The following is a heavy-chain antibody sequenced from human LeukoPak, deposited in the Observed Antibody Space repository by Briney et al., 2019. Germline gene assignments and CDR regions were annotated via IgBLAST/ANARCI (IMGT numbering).Heavy chain of an antibody. CDR2: IYYSEST. CDR3: ARGTTTIENY. J-gene: IGHJ4*02. D-gene: IGHD4-17*01. Sequence: SEILSLTCTVSSGSIRSSSYYWGWIRQPPGKGLEWIGNIYYSESTYYNPSLKSRVTISLDTSKNQFSLKLSSVTAADTAVYYCARGTTTIENYWGQGTLVTVSS. CDR1: SGSIRSSSYY. V-gene: IGHV4-39*07.